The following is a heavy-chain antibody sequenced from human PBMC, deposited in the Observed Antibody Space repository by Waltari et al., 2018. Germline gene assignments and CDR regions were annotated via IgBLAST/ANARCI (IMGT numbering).Heavy chain of an antibody. D-gene: IGHD6-6*01. V-gene: IGHV3-30-3*01. J-gene: IGHJ6*03. CDR2: ISYDGSNK. Sequence: QVQLVESGGGVVQPGRSLRLSCAASGFTFSSYAMHWVRQAPGKGLEWVAVISYDGSNKYYADSVKGRFTISRDNSKHTLYLQMNSLRAEDTAVYYCARDRAARPYYYMDVWGKGTTVTISS. CDR3: ARDRAARPYYYMDV. CDR1: GFTFSSYA.